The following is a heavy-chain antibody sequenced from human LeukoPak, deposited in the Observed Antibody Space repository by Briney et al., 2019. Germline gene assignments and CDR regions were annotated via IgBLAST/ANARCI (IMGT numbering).Heavy chain of an antibody. CDR3: YLGEVTAIQYYFDY. CDR2: MNPNSGNT. J-gene: IGHJ4*02. V-gene: IGHV1-8*01. Sequence: ASVKVSCKASGYTFTSYDINWVRQATGQGLEWMGWMNPNSGNTGYAQKFQGRVTMTRNTPISTAYMELSSLRSEDTAVYYCYLGEVTAIQYYFDYWGQGTLVTVSS. CDR1: GYTFTSYD. D-gene: IGHD2-21*02.